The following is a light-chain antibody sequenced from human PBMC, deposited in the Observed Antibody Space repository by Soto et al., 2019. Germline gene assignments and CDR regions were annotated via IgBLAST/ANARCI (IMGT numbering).Light chain of an antibody. J-gene: IGLJ2*01. Sequence: QSVLTQPPSASGSHGQSVTISCTGTSSDVGGHNFVSWYQQHPGKAPKFLIYEVSKRPSGAPDRFSGSKSGITASLTVSGLQADDEAYYYCSAYAGNNNPVIFGGGTKLTVL. CDR2: EVS. CDR3: SAYAGNNNPVI. V-gene: IGLV2-8*01. CDR1: SSDVGGHNF.